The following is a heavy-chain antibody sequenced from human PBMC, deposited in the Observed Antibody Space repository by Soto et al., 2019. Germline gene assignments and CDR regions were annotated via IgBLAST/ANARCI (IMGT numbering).Heavy chain of an antibody. V-gene: IGHV6-1*01. CDR1: GDSVSSNSGA. Sequence: SQTLSLTCAISGDSVSSNSGAWNWIRQSPSGGLQWLGRTYYRSRWYYDYALSVRGRITISPDTSNNQFSLQLNSVTPEDTAVYYCAGGDTRSFQGSLWFDPWDQGSLVTVPQ. CDR3: AGGDTRSFQGSLWFDP. J-gene: IGHJ5*02. CDR2: TYYRSRWYY. D-gene: IGHD6-6*01.